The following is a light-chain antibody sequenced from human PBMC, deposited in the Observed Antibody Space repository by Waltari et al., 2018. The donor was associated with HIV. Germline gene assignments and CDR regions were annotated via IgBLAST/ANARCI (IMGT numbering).Light chain of an antibody. CDR2: WAS. CDR3: QQHYSSPRT. V-gene: IGKV4-1*01. J-gene: IGKJ1*01. CDR1: QSVLYSSNNKNY. Sequence: DIVMTQSTDSLVVSLGERATINCKLSQSVLYSSNNKNYLAWYQQKPGQPPKLLIYWASTRESGVPDRFSGSGSGTDFTLTISSLQAEDVAVYYCQQHYSSPRTFGQGTKVEIK.